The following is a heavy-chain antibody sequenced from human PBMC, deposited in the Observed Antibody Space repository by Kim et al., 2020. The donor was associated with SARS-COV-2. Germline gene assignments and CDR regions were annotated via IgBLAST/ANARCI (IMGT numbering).Heavy chain of an antibody. CDR3: ALKDDISGYWSEKKYFFGY. CDR2: IDTNTGKA. D-gene: IGHD3-22*01. CDR1: GYTFSSYN. J-gene: IGHJ4*02. Sequence: ASVKVSCKTSGYTFSSYNINWVRQAPGRGLEWMGWIDTNTGKATYAQDFTGRFVFSLDTSVTTAYLQISSLKTEDTAVYFCALKDDISGYWSEKKYFFGYWGQGTLVTVSS. V-gene: IGHV7-4-1*02.